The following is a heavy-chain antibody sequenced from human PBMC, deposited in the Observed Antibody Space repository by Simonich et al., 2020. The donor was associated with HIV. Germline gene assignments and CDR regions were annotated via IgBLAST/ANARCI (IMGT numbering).Heavy chain of an antibody. V-gene: IGHV3-9*03. CDR2: MSWNRGST. CDR3: AKDRYSSSSGSFDY. J-gene: IGHJ4*02. D-gene: IGHD6-6*01. Sequence: EVQLVESGGGLVQPGRSLRLSCAASGFTFDDYAMPWVRQATWKGLEWVSGMSWNRGSTGYADSVKGRFTSSRDNAKNSLYLQMNSLRAEDMALYYCAKDRYSSSSGSFDYWGQGTLVTVSS. CDR1: GFTFDDYA.